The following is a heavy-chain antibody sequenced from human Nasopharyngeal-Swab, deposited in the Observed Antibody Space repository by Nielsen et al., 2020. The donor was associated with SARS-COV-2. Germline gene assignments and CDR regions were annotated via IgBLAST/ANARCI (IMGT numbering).Heavy chain of an antibody. CDR3: ARGLSDRAYFDY. Sequence: ASVKVSCKASGYTFTSYAMHWVRQAPGQRLEWMGWINAGNGNTKYSQKFQGRVTITRDTSASTAYMELRSLRSDDTAVYYCARGLSDRAYFDYWGQGTLVTVSS. CDR1: GYTFTSYA. CDR2: INAGNGNT. V-gene: IGHV1-3*01. J-gene: IGHJ4*02. D-gene: IGHD3-16*02.